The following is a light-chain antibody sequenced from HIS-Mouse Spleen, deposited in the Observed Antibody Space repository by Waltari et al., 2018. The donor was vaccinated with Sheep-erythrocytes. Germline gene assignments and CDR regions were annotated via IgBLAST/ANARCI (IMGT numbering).Light chain of an antibody. CDR1: SSDVGGYNY. CDR3: CSYAGSYTA. CDR2: DVS. V-gene: IGLV2-11*01. Sequence: QPRSVSGSPGQSVTISCTGTSSDVGGYNYVSWYQQHPGKAPKLMIYDVSKRPSGVPDRFSGSKSGNTASLTISGLQAEDEADYYCCSYAGSYTAFGGGTKLTVL. J-gene: IGLJ2*01.